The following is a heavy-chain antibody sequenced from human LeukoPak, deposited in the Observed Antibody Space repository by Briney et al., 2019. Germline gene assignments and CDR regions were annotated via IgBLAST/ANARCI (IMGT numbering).Heavy chain of an antibody. Sequence: GGSLRLSCAASGFTVSSNYMSWVRQAPGKGLEWVSSISSSSSYIYYADSVKGRFTISRDNAKNSLYLQMNSLRAEDTAVYYCARAIVGYWGQGTLVTVSS. CDR1: GFTVSSNY. CDR3: ARAIVGY. J-gene: IGHJ4*02. CDR2: ISSSSSYI. D-gene: IGHD2-21*01. V-gene: IGHV3-21*01.